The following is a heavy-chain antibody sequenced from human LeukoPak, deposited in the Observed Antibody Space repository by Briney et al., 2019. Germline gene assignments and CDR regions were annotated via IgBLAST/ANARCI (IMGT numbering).Heavy chain of an antibody. V-gene: IGHV1-8*03. Sequence: ASVKVSCKGSGYTFTSYDINWVRQATGQGLEWMGWMSPNSGNTGYAQKFQGRVTITRNTSISTAYMELSSLRSEDTAVYYCARKAGDFWSGYWFDPWGQGTLVTVSS. CDR3: ARKAGDFWSGYWFDP. D-gene: IGHD3-3*01. J-gene: IGHJ5*02. CDR1: GYTFTSYD. CDR2: MSPNSGNT.